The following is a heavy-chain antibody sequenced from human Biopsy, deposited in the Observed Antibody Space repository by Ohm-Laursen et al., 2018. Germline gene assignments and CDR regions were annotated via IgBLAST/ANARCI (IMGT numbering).Heavy chain of an antibody. CDR1: GGSIISYY. CDR3: ARTPRDSFWSGSYKRGLWFDP. Sequence: GTLSLTCSVSGGSIISYYWTWIRQPPGKGLEWIGHVYNGGITNFNPSLKSRVTISKDTSKNQFSLQVNSVTAADTAVYYCARTPRDSFWSGSYKRGLWFDPWGQGTLVIVSS. CDR2: VYNGGIT. J-gene: IGHJ5*02. D-gene: IGHD3-3*01. V-gene: IGHV4-59*01.